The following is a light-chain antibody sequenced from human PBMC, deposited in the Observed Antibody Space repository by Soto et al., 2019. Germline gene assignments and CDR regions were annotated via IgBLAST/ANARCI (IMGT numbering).Light chain of an antibody. CDR3: QQYGSSPWK. J-gene: IGKJ1*01. CDR1: QSVSSSY. Sequence: DIVLTQSPATLSSSPGERATISFRASQSVSSSYLAWYQQKPGQAPRLLIYGASSRATGIPDRFSGSGSGTDFTLTISRLEPEDFAVYYCQQYGSSPWKFGQGTRVDIK. V-gene: IGKV3-20*01. CDR2: GAS.